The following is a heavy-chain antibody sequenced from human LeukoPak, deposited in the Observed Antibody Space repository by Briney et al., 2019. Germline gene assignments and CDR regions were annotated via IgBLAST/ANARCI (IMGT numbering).Heavy chain of an antibody. Sequence: KPSQTLSLTCTVSGGFISSGGYYWSWIRQHPGKGLEWIGYIYYIGRTSYNPSLKSRVNISEDTSKNQFFLDLSSVTAADTAVYYCARSHYGSDYYFDYWGQGTQVTVSS. J-gene: IGHJ4*02. CDR2: IYYIGRT. CDR3: ARSHYGSDYYFDY. D-gene: IGHD3-16*01. V-gene: IGHV4-31*03. CDR1: GGFISSGGYY.